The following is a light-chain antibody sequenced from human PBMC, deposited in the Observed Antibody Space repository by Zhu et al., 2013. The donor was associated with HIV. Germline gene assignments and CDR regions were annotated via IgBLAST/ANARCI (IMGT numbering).Light chain of an antibody. J-gene: IGKJ1*01. Sequence: DIQLTQSPSFLSASVGDRVTITCRASHDIGKYLAWYQQRPGKAPRLLVYAASTTQSGVPSRFGGRGSGTEFTLTVNSLQPDDFATYYCQDYNGFPWTFGQGTEVDIK. CDR2: AAS. V-gene: IGKV1-9*01. CDR1: HDIGKY. CDR3: QDYNGFPWT.